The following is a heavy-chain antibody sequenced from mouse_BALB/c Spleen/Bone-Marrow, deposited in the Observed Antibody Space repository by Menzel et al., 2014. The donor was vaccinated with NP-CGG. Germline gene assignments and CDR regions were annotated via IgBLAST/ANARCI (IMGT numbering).Heavy chain of an antibody. CDR2: INPSNGGT. V-gene: IGHV1S81*02. D-gene: IGHD1-1*01. J-gene: IGHJ4*01. CDR3: SRHYYSTPYYAMDY. CDR1: GYTFTNYY. Sequence: QVQLQQSGAELVKPGASVKLSCKASGYTFTNYYIYWVKQRPGQGLEWIGGINPSNGGTKFNEKFKNKATLTIDKSSSTAYIQLSSLTSEDSAVYDWSRHYYSTPYYAMDYWGQGTSVTGSS.